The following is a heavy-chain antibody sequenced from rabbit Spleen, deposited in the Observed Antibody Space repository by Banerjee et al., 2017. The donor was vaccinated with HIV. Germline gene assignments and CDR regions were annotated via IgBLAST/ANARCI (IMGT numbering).Heavy chain of an antibody. CDR1: GFSLFSYW. V-gene: IGHV1S40*01. Sequence: QSLEESGGGLVKPGGTLTLTCKVSGFSLFSYWMCWVRQAPGKGLEWISCIAGSSSGFTYSATWAKGRFTCSKTSSTTVTLQMTSLTVADTATYFCARDTGTSFSSYGMDLWGQGTLVTVS. CDR2: IAGSSSGFT. J-gene: IGHJ6*01. CDR3: ARDTGTSFSSYGMDL. D-gene: IGHD7-1*01.